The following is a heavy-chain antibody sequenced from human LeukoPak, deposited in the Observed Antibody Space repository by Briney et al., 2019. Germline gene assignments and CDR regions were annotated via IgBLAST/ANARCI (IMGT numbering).Heavy chain of an antibody. CDR1: GFTFSSYS. J-gene: IGHJ4*02. CDR2: ISSTSKTI. Sequence: GGSLRLSCAASGFTFSSYSMDWVRQAPGKGPEWVAYISSTSKTIKYADSMKGRFTISRDNAKNSLYLQMNNLRVEDTAVHYCAKWRWIQSEFDYWGQGTLVTVSS. V-gene: IGHV3-48*01. D-gene: IGHD5-24*01. CDR3: AKWRWIQSEFDY.